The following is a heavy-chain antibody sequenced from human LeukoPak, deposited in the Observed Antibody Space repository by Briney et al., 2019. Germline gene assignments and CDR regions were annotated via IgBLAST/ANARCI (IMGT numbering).Heavy chain of an antibody. CDR1: GGSFSGYY. CDR2: INHSGST. V-gene: IGHV4-34*01. D-gene: IGHD3-10*01. CDR3: ASLGGPVLLWFGEHGDY. Sequence: PSETLSLTCAVYGGSFSGYYWSWIRQPPGKGLEWIGEINHSGSTNYNPSLKSRVTISVDTSKNQFSLKLSSVTAADTAVYYCASLGGPVLLWFGEHGDYWGQGTLVTVSS. J-gene: IGHJ4*02.